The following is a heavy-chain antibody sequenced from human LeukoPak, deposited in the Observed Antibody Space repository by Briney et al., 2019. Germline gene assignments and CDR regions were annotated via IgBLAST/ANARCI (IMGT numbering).Heavy chain of an antibody. CDR3: ARVGWELQFDY. CDR2: IKQDGSGK. J-gene: IGHJ4*02. V-gene: IGHV3-7*01. Sequence: GRSLRLSCAASGFTFSSYWMSWVRQAPGKGLEWVANIKQDGSGKYYVDSVKGRFTISRDNAKNSLYLQMNSLRAEDTAVYYCARVGWELQFDYWGQGTLVTVSS. CDR1: GFTFSSYW. D-gene: IGHD1-26*01.